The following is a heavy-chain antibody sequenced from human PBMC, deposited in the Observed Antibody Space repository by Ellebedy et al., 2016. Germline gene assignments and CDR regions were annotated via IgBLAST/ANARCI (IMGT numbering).Heavy chain of an antibody. CDR3: ARRRGVGGYKDWFDP. J-gene: IGHJ5*02. D-gene: IGHD1-26*01. CDR2: MDYSGSA. V-gene: IGHV4-61*05. CDR1: GGSISSSSYY. Sequence: SETLSLXXTVSGGSISSSSYYWGWIRQPPGKGLEWIGYMDYSGSAGYNPSLKSRATMSVDTSKNQFSLKLSSVTAADTAVYFCARRRGVGGYKDWFDPWGQGTLVTVS.